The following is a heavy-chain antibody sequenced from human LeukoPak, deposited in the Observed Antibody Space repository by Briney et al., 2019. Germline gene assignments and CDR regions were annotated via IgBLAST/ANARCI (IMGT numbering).Heavy chain of an antibody. D-gene: IGHD3-3*01. CDR3: ARAEGYDFWSGLRISFDY. CDR2: INWNGGST. J-gene: IGHJ4*02. Sequence: GGSLRLSCAASGYTFNSYGLHWVRQAPGKGLEWVSGINWNGGSTGYADSVKGRFTISRDNAKNSLYLQMNSLRAEDTALYYCARAEGYDFWSGLRISFDYWGQGALVTVSS. CDR1: GYTFNSYG. V-gene: IGHV3-20*04.